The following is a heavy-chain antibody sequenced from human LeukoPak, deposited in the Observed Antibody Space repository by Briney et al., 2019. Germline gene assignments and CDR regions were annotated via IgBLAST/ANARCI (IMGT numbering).Heavy chain of an antibody. Sequence: GGSLRLSCAASGFTFNNYGMHWVRQAPGKGLEWVSSISSSSSYIYYADSVKGRFTISRDNAKNSLYLQMNSLRAEDTAVYYCARDNTGTGQYWGQGTLVTVSS. CDR1: GFTFNNYG. CDR2: ISSSSSYI. CDR3: ARDNTGTGQY. V-gene: IGHV3-21*01. D-gene: IGHD4-17*01. J-gene: IGHJ4*02.